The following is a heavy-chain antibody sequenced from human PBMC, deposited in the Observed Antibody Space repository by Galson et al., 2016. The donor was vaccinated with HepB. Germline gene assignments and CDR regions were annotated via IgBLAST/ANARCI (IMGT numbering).Heavy chain of an antibody. CDR3: ARQRIFDY. V-gene: IGHV3-74*03. D-gene: IGHD6-25*01. Sequence: SLRLSCAASGFTFSTYWMHWVRQAPGKGLVWVSRIKSDGSSTTYADSVKGRFTISRDNAKNMLYLQMNSLRAEDTAVYYCARQRIFDYWGQGTLVTVSS. J-gene: IGHJ4*02. CDR2: IKSDGSST. CDR1: GFTFSTYW.